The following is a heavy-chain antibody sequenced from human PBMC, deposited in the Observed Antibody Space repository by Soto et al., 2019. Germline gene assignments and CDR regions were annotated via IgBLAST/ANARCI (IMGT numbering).Heavy chain of an antibody. Sequence: QVQLVQSGAEVKKPGASVKVSCRASGYTFTNFGVAWVRRAPGQGLEWLGWISAYTDTPNYAQKFQGRVTMTIDTSTSTAYRDLRSLTSGDTAVYYCARVRPGVEAWFDAWGQGTLVTVSS. CDR3: ARVRPGVEAWFDA. CDR2: ISAYTDTP. D-gene: IGHD2-2*01. J-gene: IGHJ5*02. CDR1: GYTFTNFG. V-gene: IGHV1-18*01.